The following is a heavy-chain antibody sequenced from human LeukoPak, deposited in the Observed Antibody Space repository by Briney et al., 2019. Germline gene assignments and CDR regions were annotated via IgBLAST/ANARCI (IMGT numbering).Heavy chain of an antibody. CDR3: AKDLDIVATITGN. V-gene: IGHV3-23*01. D-gene: IGHD5-12*01. Sequence: GGSLRLSCAASGFDFNNYAMSWVRQGPGKGLEWVSGVSGSGGSTYYADSVKGRFTISRDNSKNTLYLQMNSLRAEDTAVYYCAKDLDIVATITGNWGQGTLVTVSS. CDR2: VSGSGGST. CDR1: GFDFNNYA. J-gene: IGHJ4*02.